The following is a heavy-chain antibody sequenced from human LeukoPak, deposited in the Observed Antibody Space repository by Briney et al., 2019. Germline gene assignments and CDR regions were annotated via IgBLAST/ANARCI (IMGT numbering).Heavy chain of an antibody. CDR2: ISYDGSNK. Sequence: GGSLRLSCAASGFTFSSYGIHWVRQAPGKRLEWVAVISYDGSNKYYADSVKGRFTISRDNSKNTLYLQMNSLRAEDTAVYYCAKDAAKWFGDSYYYYYGMDVWGKGTTVTVSS. J-gene: IGHJ6*04. V-gene: IGHV3-30*18. CDR1: GFTFSSYG. D-gene: IGHD3-10*01. CDR3: AKDAAKWFGDSYYYYYGMDV.